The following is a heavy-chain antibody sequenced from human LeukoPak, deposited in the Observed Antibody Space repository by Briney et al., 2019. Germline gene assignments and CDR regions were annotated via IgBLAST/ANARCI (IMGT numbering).Heavy chain of an antibody. CDR2: IYYSGST. Sequence: SETLSLTCTVSGGSIFSYYGSWIRQSPGKGLEWMGYIYYSGSTNYNPSLKSRVTISVDTSKNQFSLRVSSVTAADTAVYYCARHLNNCGDDCYIFDYWGQGTLVTVSS. D-gene: IGHD2-21*01. J-gene: IGHJ4*02. CDR3: ARHLNNCGDDCYIFDY. CDR1: GGSIFSYY. V-gene: IGHV4-59*08.